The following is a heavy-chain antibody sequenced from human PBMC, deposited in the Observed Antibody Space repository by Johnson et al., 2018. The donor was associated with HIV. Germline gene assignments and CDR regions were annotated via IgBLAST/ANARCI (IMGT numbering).Heavy chain of an antibody. J-gene: IGHJ3*01. Sequence: MLLVESGGGVVKPGRSLRLSCAASGFTFSSYAMHWVRQAPGKGLEWVSVIYSGGSTYYADSVKGRFTISRDNSKNTLYLQMNSLRAEDTAVYYCARDLVVGDHSETWGQGTMVTVSS. V-gene: IGHV3-66*01. CDR3: ARDLVVGDHSET. D-gene: IGHD1-26*01. CDR2: IYSGGST. CDR1: GFTFSSYA.